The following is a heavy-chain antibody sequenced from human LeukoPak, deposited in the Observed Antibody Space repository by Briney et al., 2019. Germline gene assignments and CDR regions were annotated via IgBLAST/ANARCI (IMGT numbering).Heavy chain of an antibody. J-gene: IGHJ3*02. CDR1: GFTFSSYW. CDR3: ATELSGDGFDI. CDR2: IKQDGSET. D-gene: IGHD2-15*01. V-gene: IGHV3-7*01. Sequence: GGSLRLSCAVSGFTFSSYWMNWVRQAPGKGLEWVALIKQDGSETYYVDSVKGRFTISRDNAKNSLYLQMNSLRVEDTAVYYCATELSGDGFDIWGQGTRVTVSS.